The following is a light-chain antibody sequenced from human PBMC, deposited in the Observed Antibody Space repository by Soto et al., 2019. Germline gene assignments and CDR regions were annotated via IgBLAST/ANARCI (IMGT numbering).Light chain of an antibody. Sequence: QSVLTQPPSASGTPGQRVIISCSGSSSNIGSNTVNWYQQLPGTAPKLLIYSDNQRPSGVPDRFSGSKSGTSASLAISGLQSEDEADYYCAAWDDSLNGVLFGGGTKVTVL. CDR1: SSNIGSNT. J-gene: IGLJ2*01. V-gene: IGLV1-44*01. CDR3: AAWDDSLNGVL. CDR2: SDN.